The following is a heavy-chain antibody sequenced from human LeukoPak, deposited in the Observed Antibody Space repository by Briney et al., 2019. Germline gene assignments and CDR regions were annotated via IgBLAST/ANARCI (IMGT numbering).Heavy chain of an antibody. CDR2: INSDGSST. Sequence: PGGSLRLSCAASGFTFRSYWMHWVRQSPGKGLVWVSRINSDGSSTTYADSVKGRFTISRDNAKNTPYLQMNSLRAEDTAVYYCARDRGPRGYDSSAYYWGQGILVTVSS. V-gene: IGHV3-74*01. CDR3: ARDRGPRGYDSSAYY. D-gene: IGHD3-22*01. J-gene: IGHJ4*02. CDR1: GFTFRSYW.